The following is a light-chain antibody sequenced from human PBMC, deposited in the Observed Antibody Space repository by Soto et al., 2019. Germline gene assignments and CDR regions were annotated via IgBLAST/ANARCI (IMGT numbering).Light chain of an antibody. J-gene: IGLJ3*02. CDR2: RNN. CDR3: AAWDDSLSGWV. CDR1: SSNIGSNY. Sequence: QSVLTQPPSASGTPGQRVTISCSGSSSNIGSNYVYWYQQLPGTAPKLLIDRNNQRHSGVPDRFSGSKSGTSDSLAISGRRPEDEADYYCAAWDDSLSGWVFGGGTKVTV. V-gene: IGLV1-47*01.